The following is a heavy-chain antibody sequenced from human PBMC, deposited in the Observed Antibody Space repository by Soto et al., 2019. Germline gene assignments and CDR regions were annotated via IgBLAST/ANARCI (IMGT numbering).Heavy chain of an antibody. CDR1: GFTFTSSA. J-gene: IGHJ6*02. D-gene: IGHD3-10*01. CDR2: IVVGSGNT. CDR3: AAEGWYYYGSGSPNMDV. Sequence: SVKVSCKASGFTFTSSAVQWVRQARGQRLEWIGWIVVGSGNTNYAQKFQERVTITRDMSTSTAYMELSSPRSEDTAVYYCAAEGWYYYGSGSPNMDVWGQGTTVTVSS. V-gene: IGHV1-58*01.